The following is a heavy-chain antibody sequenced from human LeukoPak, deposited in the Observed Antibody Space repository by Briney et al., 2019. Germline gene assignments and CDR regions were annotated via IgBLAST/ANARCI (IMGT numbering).Heavy chain of an antibody. CDR3: ARYSSSWYDSFDY. V-gene: IGHV3-23*01. Sequence: GGSLRLSCAASGFTFSSYAMSWVRQAPGKGLEWVSAISGSGGSTYYADSVEGRFTISRDNSKNTLHLQMNSLRAEDTAVYFRARYSSSWYDSFDYWGQGTLVTVSS. CDR1: GFTFSSYA. D-gene: IGHD6-13*01. CDR2: ISGSGGST. J-gene: IGHJ4*02.